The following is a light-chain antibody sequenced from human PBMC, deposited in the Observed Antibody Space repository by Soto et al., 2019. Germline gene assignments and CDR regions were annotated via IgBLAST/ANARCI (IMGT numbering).Light chain of an antibody. CDR3: QQANSFPWT. J-gene: IGKJ1*01. CDR2: AAS. CDR1: QGISRW. V-gene: IGKV1-12*02. Sequence: DIQMTQSPSSVSASVGDRVTITCRASQGISRWLAWYQQKPGRAPKLLIYAASNVQSGVPSRFSGSGSETDYTLTISSLQPEDFANYYCQQANSFPWTFGQGTKVEVK.